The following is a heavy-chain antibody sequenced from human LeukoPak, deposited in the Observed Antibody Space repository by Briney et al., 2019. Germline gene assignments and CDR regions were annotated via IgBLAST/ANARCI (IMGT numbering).Heavy chain of an antibody. Sequence: SGGSLRLSCSASGFTFSSYAMHWVRQAPGKGLEYASAISSNGGSTYYADSVKGRFTISRDNSKNTLYLQMSSLRAEDTAVYYCVKDDRDYGDYVHWGQGTLVTVSS. V-gene: IGHV3-64D*06. CDR2: ISSNGGST. J-gene: IGHJ4*02. CDR1: GFTFSSYA. CDR3: VKDDRDYGDYVH. D-gene: IGHD4-17*01.